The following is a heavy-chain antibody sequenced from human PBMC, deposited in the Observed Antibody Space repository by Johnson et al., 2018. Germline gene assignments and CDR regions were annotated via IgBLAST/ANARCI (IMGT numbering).Heavy chain of an antibody. CDR2: ISYDGRNK. Sequence: VQLVETGGGVVQPGRSLRLSCGASGFTFNNFGMHWVRQAPGKGLEWVADISYDGRNKNYADSVKGRFASSRDNSKNTLYVQRDSLRAEDTAVYYCAKDRSGRYSSRWSDAFDIWGPGTMVTVSS. V-gene: IGHV3-30*18. CDR1: GFTFNNFG. J-gene: IGHJ3*02. CDR3: AKDRSGRYSSRWSDAFDI. D-gene: IGHD3-10*01.